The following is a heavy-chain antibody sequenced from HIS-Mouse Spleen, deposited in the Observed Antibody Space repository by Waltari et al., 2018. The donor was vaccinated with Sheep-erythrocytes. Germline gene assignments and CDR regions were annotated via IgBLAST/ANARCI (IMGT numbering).Heavy chain of an antibody. J-gene: IGHJ4*02. V-gene: IGHV3-23*01. D-gene: IGHD4-17*01. Sequence: EVQLLESGGGLVQPGGSLSLSCAASGFIFRRCAMSWVRQAPGKGLEWVSAISGSGGSTYYADSVKGRFTISRDNSKNTLYLQMNSLRAEDTAVYYCAKQTLRRTYFDYWGQGTLVTVSS. CDR1: GFIFRRCA. CDR2: ISGSGGST. CDR3: AKQTLRRTYFDY.